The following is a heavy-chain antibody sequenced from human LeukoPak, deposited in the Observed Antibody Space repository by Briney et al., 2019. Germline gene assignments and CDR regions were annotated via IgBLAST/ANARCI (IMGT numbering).Heavy chain of an antibody. D-gene: IGHD6-13*01. CDR3: VKDVSAGYSISWVDY. CDR1: GFMFDDYA. V-gene: IGHV3-9*01. CDR2: ISWNSGGI. J-gene: IGHJ4*02. Sequence: GGSLRLSCAASGFMFDDYAMHWLRQAPGKGLEWVSGISWNSGGIDYADSVKGRFTISRDNAKNSLYLQMNSLRPEDTALYYCVKDVSAGYSISWVDYWGQGTLVTVSS.